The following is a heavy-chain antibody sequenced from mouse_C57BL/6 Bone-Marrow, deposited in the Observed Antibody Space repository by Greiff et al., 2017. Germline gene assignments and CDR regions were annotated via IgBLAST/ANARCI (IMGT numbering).Heavy chain of an antibody. V-gene: IGHV14-4*01. CDR1: GFNIKDDY. Sequence: EVQLQRSGAELVRPGASVKLSCTASGFNIKDDYMHWVKQRPEQGLEWIGWIDPENGDTEYASKFQGKATITADTSSNTAYLQLSSLTSEHTAVYYCTYSGAWFAYWGQGTLVTVSA. D-gene: IGHD2-12*01. CDR3: TYSGAWFAY. J-gene: IGHJ3*01. CDR2: IDPENGDT.